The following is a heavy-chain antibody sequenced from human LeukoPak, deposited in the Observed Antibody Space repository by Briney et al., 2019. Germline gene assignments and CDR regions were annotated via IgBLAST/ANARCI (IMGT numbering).Heavy chain of an antibody. CDR2: INHSGST. J-gene: IGHJ6*02. D-gene: IGHD4-17*01. V-gene: IGHV4-34*01. CDR3: ARGRGYGDYLNYYYGMDV. Sequence: SETLSLTCAVYGGSFSGYYWSWIRQPPGKGLEWIGEINHSGSTNYNPSLKSRVTISVDTSKNQFSLKLSSVTAADTAVYYCARGRGYGDYLNYYYGMDVWGQGTTVTVSS. CDR1: GGSFSGYY.